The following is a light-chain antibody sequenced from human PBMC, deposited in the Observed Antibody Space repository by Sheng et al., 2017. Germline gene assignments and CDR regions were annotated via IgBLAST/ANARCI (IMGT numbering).Light chain of an antibody. CDR1: QSLLHSNGYNC. J-gene: IGKJ1*01. V-gene: IGKV2-28*01. Sequence: DIVMTQSPLSLPVTPGEPASISCRSSQSLLHSNGYNCLDWYLQKPGQSPQLLIYLGSNRASGVPDRFSSSGSGTDFTLKISRVEAEDVGIYYCMQALQTPRTFGQGTKVEIK. CDR2: LGS. CDR3: MQALQTPRT.